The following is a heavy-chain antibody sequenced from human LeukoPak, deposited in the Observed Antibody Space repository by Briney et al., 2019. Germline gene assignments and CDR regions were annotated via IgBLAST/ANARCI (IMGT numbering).Heavy chain of an antibody. CDR2: IYYSGST. J-gene: IGHJ4*02. CDR1: GASISSYY. CDR3: ARGADSSGYYSIFYFDY. V-gene: IGHV4-59*01. Sequence: PSETLSLTCTVSGASISSYYWNWIRQPPGKGLVWIGYIYYSGSTNYNPSLKSRVTISVDTSKNQFSLKLSSVTAADTAVYYCARGADSSGYYSIFYFDYWGQGTLVTVSS. D-gene: IGHD3-22*01.